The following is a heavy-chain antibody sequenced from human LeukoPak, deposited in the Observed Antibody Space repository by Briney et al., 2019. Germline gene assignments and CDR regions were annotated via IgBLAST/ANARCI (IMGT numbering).Heavy chain of an antibody. CDR3: AKDEFNYYDSSGYSPFDY. V-gene: IGHV3-43*02. CDR1: GFTFDNYA. CDR2: ISGDGGST. J-gene: IGHJ4*02. D-gene: IGHD3-22*01. Sequence: GGSLRLSCAASGFTFDNYAMHWVRQAPGKGLEWVSLISGDGGSTYYADSVKGRFTISRDNSKNSLYLQMNSLRTEDTALYYCAKDEFNYYDSSGYSPFDYWGQGTLVTVSS.